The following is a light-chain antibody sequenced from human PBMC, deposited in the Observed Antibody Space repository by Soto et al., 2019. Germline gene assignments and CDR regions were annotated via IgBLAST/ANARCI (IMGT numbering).Light chain of an antibody. J-gene: IGKJ1*01. CDR1: QSLGTN. V-gene: IGKV3-15*01. CDR3: QQYNMWPRT. Sequence: EIVMRQSPATLSVSPGERATLSCRASQSLGTNLAWFQQKPGQAPRLLIHGASTRATGTPARFSGSGSGTDFPLTISSLQSEDFAVYYCQQYNMWPRTFGQGTKVDIK. CDR2: GAS.